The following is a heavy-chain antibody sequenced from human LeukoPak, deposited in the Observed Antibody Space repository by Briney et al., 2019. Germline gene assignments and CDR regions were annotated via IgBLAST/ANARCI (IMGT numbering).Heavy chain of an antibody. CDR2: ISAYNGNT. J-gene: IGHJ6*03. CDR3: VRDGRFGEFWVETYYYMDV. Sequence: GASVKVSCKASGYTFTSYGISWVRQAPGQGLEWMGWISAYNGNTNYAQKLQGRVTMTTDTSTSTAYMELRSLRSDDTAVYYCVRDGRFGEFWVETYYYMDVWGKGTTVTISS. CDR1: GYTFTSYG. V-gene: IGHV1-18*01. D-gene: IGHD3-10*01.